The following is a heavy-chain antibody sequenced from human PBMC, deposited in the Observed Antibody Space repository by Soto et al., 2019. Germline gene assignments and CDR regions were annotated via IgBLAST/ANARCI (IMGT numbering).Heavy chain of an antibody. CDR1: GYTFTSYG. D-gene: IGHD3-22*01. Sequence: GASVKVSCKASGYTFTSYGISWVRQAPGQGLEWMGWISAYNGNTNYAQKLQGRVTMTTDTSTSTAYMELRSLRSDDTAVYYCARDVNYYDSSYYGMDVWGQGTTVTVSS. J-gene: IGHJ6*02. V-gene: IGHV1-18*01. CDR2: ISAYNGNT. CDR3: ARDVNYYDSSYYGMDV.